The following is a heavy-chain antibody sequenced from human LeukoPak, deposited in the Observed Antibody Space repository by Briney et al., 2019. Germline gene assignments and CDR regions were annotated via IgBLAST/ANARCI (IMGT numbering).Heavy chain of an antibody. CDR3: ARPNGSGSLSAFDI. CDR1: GGSISTYY. D-gene: IGHD3-10*01. CDR2: IYYSGST. J-gene: IGHJ3*02. Sequence: SETLSLTCNVSGGSISTYYWSWIRQPPGKGLEWIGYIYYSGSTNYNPSLKSRVTISLDTSKNQFSLKLSSVTAADTAVYYCARPNGSGSLSAFDIWGQGTMITVSS. V-gene: IGHV4-59*08.